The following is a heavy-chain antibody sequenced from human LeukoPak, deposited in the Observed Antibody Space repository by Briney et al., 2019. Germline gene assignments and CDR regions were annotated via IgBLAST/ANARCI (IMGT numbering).Heavy chain of an antibody. D-gene: IGHD6-13*01. V-gene: IGHV4-59*01. CDR3: ARGVWAAAGTAFDY. CDR2: IYYSGST. CDR1: GASISNYY. J-gene: IGHJ4*02. Sequence: SETLSLTCTVSGASISNYYWTWIRQPPGKGLEWIGYIYYSGSTNYRPSLKSRVTISVDTSKNQVSLRLRSVTAADTAVYYCARGVWAAAGTAFDYWGQGTLVTVSS.